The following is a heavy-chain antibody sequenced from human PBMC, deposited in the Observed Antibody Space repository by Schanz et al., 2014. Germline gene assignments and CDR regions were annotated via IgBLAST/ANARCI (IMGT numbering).Heavy chain of an antibody. D-gene: IGHD3-16*01. V-gene: IGHV3-11*04. CDR1: GFIFNDYY. Sequence: QVQLVESGGGVVQPGRSLRLSCAASGFIFNDYYMNWIRQAPGKGLEWLSYISRDGTTSYYADSVKGRFTISRDSARNSLYLQMSSLRAEDAAVYYCARDRGALINHNDALDLWGQGTMVSVSS. CDR3: ARDRGALINHNDALDL. J-gene: IGHJ3*01. CDR2: ISRDGTTS.